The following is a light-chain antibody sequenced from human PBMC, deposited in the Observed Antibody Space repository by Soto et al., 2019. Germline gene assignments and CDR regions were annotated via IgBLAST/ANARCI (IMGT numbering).Light chain of an antibody. CDR1: SRDIGSYNY. V-gene: IGLV2-14*01. Sequence: QSALTQPASVSASPGQSITIPCTGTSRDIGSYNYVSWYRHHPGKAPQLMIYEVSHRPSGISHRFSGSKSGNTASLTISGLQAEDEADYYCSAYTVSRTYVFGTGTKVTVL. J-gene: IGLJ1*01. CDR2: EVS. CDR3: SAYTVSRTYV.